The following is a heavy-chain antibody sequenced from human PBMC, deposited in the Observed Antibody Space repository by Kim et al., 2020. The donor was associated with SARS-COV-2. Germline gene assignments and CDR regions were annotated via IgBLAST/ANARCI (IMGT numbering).Heavy chain of an antibody. D-gene: IGHD2-15*01. Sequence: DGGTTDSAAHGKARFPIQRDDSKNTLDLQMNSLKTEDTAVYYCSTATTDYWGQGTLVTVSS. V-gene: IGHV3-15*01. CDR3: STATTDY. CDR2: DGGTT. J-gene: IGHJ4*02.